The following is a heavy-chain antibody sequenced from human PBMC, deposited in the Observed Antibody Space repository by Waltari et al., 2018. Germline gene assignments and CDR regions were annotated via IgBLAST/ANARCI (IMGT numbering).Heavy chain of an antibody. CDR2: IYYSGGP. Sequence: QLQLQESGPGLVKPSETLSLTCTVPGGSISSSSYYWGWIRQPPGKGLEWIGSIYYSGGPYYNPSLKSRFTISVDTSKNQFSLKLSSVTAADTAVYYCASVGYCSGGSCYPFYAFDIWGQGTMVTVSS. CDR3: ASVGYCSGGSCYPFYAFDI. V-gene: IGHV4-39*01. J-gene: IGHJ3*02. D-gene: IGHD2-15*01. CDR1: GGSISSSSYY.